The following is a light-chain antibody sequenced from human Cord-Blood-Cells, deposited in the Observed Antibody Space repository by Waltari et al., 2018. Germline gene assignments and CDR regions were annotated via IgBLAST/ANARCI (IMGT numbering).Light chain of an antibody. CDR1: QSVSSY. CDR2: DAS. Sequence: EIVLTQSPAPMSLSLGERATLSCRARQSVSSYLAWSQQKPGQAPRLLIYDASNRSTGIPARFSGSGSGTDFTLTISSLEPEDFAVYYCQQRSNWPPTFGQGTKLEIK. V-gene: IGKV3-11*01. CDR3: QQRSNWPPT. J-gene: IGKJ2*01.